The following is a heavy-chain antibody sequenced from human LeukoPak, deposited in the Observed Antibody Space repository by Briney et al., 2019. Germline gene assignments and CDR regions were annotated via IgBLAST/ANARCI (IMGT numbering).Heavy chain of an antibody. D-gene: IGHD3-10*01. Sequence: PGRSLRLSCAASGFTFSNYAMHWVRQAPGKGLEWVAVISYDGSNKYYADSVKGRFTISRDNSKNTLYLQMNSLRAEDTAVYYCAKDMTPFFYGSGRDYFDYWGQGTLVTVSS. J-gene: IGHJ4*02. CDR1: GFTFSNYA. V-gene: IGHV3-30*04. CDR3: AKDMTPFFYGSGRDYFDY. CDR2: ISYDGSNK.